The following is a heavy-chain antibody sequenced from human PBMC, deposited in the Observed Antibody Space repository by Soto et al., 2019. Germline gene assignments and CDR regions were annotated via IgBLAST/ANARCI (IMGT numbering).Heavy chain of an antibody. D-gene: IGHD3-3*01. V-gene: IGHV4-39*01. CDR2: FYYTGGT. CDR3: ASARQGNYDFLSGYYALDY. CDR1: GASISSSRSY. Sequence: PSETLSLTXTVSGASISSSRSYWGRVRQPPGKGLEWIVSFYYTGGTYSTYYNPSLKSRVTISVDTSKSQFSLNLRSVTAADTAVYYCASARQGNYDFLSGYYALDYWGQGTLVTVSS. J-gene: IGHJ4*02.